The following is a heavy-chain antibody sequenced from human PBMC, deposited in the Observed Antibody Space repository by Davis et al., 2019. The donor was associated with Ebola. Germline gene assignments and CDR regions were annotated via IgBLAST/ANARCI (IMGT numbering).Heavy chain of an antibody. CDR2: IKQDGSEK. D-gene: IGHD3-22*01. J-gene: IGHJ3*02. Sequence: PGGSLRLSCAASGFTFSSYAMSWVRQAPGKGLEWVANIKQDGSEKYYVDSVKGRFTISRDNSKNTLYLQMNSLRAEDTAVYYCARDYYDSSGEEAFDIWGQGTMVTVSS. CDR1: GFTFSSYA. V-gene: IGHV3-7*01. CDR3: ARDYYDSSGEEAFDI.